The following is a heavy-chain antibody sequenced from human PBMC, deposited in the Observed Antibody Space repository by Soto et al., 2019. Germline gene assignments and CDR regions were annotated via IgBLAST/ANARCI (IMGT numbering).Heavy chain of an antibody. CDR3: ARVGRTIFGVVTQRYYYYYYMDV. J-gene: IGHJ6*03. D-gene: IGHD3-3*01. CDR2: INSDGSST. V-gene: IGHV3-74*01. Sequence: GGSLRLSCAASGFTFSSYWMHWVRQAPGKGLVWVSRINSDGSSTSYADSVKGRFTISRDNAKNTLYLQMNSLRAEDTAVYYCARVGRTIFGVVTQRYYYYYYMDVWGKGTTVTVSS. CDR1: GFTFSSYW.